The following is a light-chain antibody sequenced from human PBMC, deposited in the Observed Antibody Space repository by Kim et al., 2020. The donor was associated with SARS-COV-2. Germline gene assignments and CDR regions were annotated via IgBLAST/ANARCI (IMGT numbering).Light chain of an antibody. CDR3: QQRSNWPLT. Sequence: PGERATLSCRASQSVSSYLTWYQQKPGQAPRLLIYDTFNRATGIPARFSGSGSGTDFTLTISSLEPEDFAVYYCQQRSNWPLTFGGGTKVDIK. J-gene: IGKJ4*01. CDR1: QSVSSY. V-gene: IGKV3-11*01. CDR2: DTF.